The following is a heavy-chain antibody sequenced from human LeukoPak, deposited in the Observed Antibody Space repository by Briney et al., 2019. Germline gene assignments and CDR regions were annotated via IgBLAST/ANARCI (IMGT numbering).Heavy chain of an antibody. J-gene: IGHJ4*02. CDR3: SRESRPFCPSGY. CDR2: ISLAGHT. CDR1: GGSISGTNW. D-gene: IGHD3-9*01. Sequence: PSETLSLTCGVSGGSISGTNWWSWVRQPPGQGLEWIGEISLAGHTNYTPSLNGRLTMSLDKSSNQLYLHLTSVTAADTATYFFSRESRPFCPSGYGGQGTLVIVPS. V-gene: IGHV4/OR15-8*02.